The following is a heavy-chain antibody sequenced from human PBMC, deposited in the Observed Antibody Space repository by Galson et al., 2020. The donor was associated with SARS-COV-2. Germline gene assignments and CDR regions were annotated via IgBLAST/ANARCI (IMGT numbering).Heavy chain of an antibody. D-gene: IGHD6-19*01. J-gene: IGHJ5*02. CDR1: GGSISSYY. CDR3: ARDLALYSSGWNGWFDP. CDR2: IYYSGST. Sequence: ETSETLSLTCTVSGGSISSYYWSWIRQPPGKGLEWIGYIYYSGSTNYNPSLKSRVTISVDTSKNQFSLKLSSVIAADTAVYYCARDLALYSSGWNGWFDPWGQGTLVTVSS. V-gene: IGHV4-59*01.